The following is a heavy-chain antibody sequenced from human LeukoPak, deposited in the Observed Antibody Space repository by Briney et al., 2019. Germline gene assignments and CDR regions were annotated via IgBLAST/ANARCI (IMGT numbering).Heavy chain of an antibody. Sequence: GGSLRLSCAASGFTFSSYAMSWVRQAPGKGLEWVSGINWNGGSTGYADSVKGRFTISRDNAKNSLYLQMNSLRAEDTALYYCARIDILTGYYKADYWGQGALVTVSS. V-gene: IGHV3-20*04. D-gene: IGHD3-9*01. CDR3: ARIDILTGYYKADY. CDR1: GFTFSSYA. CDR2: INWNGGST. J-gene: IGHJ4*02.